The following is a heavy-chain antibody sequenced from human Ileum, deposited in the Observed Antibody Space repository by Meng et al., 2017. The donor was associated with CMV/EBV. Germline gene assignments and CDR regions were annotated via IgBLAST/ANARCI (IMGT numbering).Heavy chain of an antibody. Sequence: GESLKISCAASGFPFTNYWMSWARQAPGKGLEWVGNIDQDGRVKFYGDSVKGRFTISRDNAKNSLYLQMDSLRVEDTAIYYCARSDAAPGDSWGQGTLVTVSS. CDR3: ARSDAAPGDS. CDR1: GFPFTNYW. D-gene: IGHD2-15*01. J-gene: IGHJ5*01. CDR2: IDQDGRVK. V-gene: IGHV3-7*01.